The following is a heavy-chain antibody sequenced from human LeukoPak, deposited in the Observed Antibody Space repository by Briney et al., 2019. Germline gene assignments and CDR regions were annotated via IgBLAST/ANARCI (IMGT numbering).Heavy chain of an antibody. CDR1: GGSISSYY. CDR2: IYYSGST. D-gene: IGHD1-26*01. V-gene: IGHV4-59*13. Sequence: SETLSLTCTVSGGSISSYYGSWIRQPPGKEREGIGYIYYSGSTNYNPSLKSRVTISVDTSKNQFSLKLSSVTAADTAVYYCAGVGATIPSYYYYGMDVWGQGTTVTVSS. J-gene: IGHJ6*02. CDR3: AGVGATIPSYYYYGMDV.